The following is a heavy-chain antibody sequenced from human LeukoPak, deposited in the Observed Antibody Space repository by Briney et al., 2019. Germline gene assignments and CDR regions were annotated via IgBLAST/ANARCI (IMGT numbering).Heavy chain of an antibody. CDR2: ISHTGSTM. J-gene: IGHJ6*02. CDR1: GFSFSSYS. V-gene: IGHV3-48*04. Sequence: GGSLRLSCAASGFSFSSYSMNWVRQAPGKGLEWVSYISHTGSTMSYADSVKGRFTISRDNARNSLYLQMNSLRAEDTAVYYWAPPPLGGGGPPPPPGGMAVWAQGPTVPV. D-gene: IGHD3-16*01. CDR3: APPPLGGGGPPPPPGGMAV.